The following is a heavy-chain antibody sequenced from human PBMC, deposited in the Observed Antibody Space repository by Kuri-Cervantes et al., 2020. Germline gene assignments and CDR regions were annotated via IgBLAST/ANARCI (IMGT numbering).Heavy chain of an antibody. D-gene: IGHD3-22*01. CDR3: ARGRDYYDSRGQELDY. CDR2: MSTSGISSSGST. Sequence: SETLSLTCTVSGGSISDYYWHWMRQSAGKGLEWIGQMSTSGISSSGSTNYNPSLKSRVTISVDTSKNQFSLKLSSVTAADTAVYYCARGRDYYDSRGQELDYWGQGTLVTVSS. CDR1: GGSISDYY. J-gene: IGHJ4*02. V-gene: IGHV4-4*07.